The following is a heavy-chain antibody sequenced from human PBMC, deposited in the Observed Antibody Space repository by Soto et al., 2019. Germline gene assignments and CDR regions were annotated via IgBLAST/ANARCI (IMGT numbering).Heavy chain of an antibody. CDR3: ARTLYYDSSGYYSPYYYYGMDV. D-gene: IGHD3-22*01. V-gene: IGHV4-59*12. Sequence: SETLSLTCTVSGGSISSYYWSWIRQPPGKGLEWIGYIYYSGSTYYNPSLKSRVTISVDTSKNQFSLKLSSVTAADTAVYYCARTLYYDSSGYYSPYYYYGMDVWGQGTTVTVSS. J-gene: IGHJ6*02. CDR2: IYYSGST. CDR1: GGSISSYY.